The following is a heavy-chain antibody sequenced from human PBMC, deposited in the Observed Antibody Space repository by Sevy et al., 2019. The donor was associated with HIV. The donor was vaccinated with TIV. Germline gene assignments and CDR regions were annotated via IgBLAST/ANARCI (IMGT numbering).Heavy chain of an antibody. V-gene: IGHV3-21*01. CDR1: GFTFSSYS. J-gene: IGHJ3*02. CDR3: ARDRFRITMIVVVPYAFDI. Sequence: GGSLRLSCAASGFTFSSYSMNWVRQAPGKGLEWVSSISSRSSYIYYADSVKGRLTNSRDKAKNSLYLQMNSLRAEDTAVYYCARDRFRITMIVVVPYAFDIWGQGTMVTVSS. CDR2: ISSRSSYI. D-gene: IGHD3-22*01.